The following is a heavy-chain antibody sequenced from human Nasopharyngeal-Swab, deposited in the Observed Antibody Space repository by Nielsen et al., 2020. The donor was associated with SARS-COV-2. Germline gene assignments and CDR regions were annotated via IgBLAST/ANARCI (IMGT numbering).Heavy chain of an antibody. CDR1: GDSLSRSGYY. D-gene: IGHD5-18*01. V-gene: IGHV4-39*07. CDR3: ARVVPARVTFDY. Sequence: VTLSLPCSVSGDSLSRSGYYWGWVRQPPGKGLEWIGRLYYTGDTYYNPSLRGRVTLSVDTSKNQVSLKLSSVTAADTAIYYCARVVPARVTFDYWGQGLLVTVSS. J-gene: IGHJ4*02. CDR2: LYYTGDT.